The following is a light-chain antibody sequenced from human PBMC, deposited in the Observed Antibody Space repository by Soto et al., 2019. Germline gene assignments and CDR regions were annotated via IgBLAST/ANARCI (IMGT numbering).Light chain of an antibody. J-gene: IGKJ1*01. V-gene: IGKV1-5*03. CDR1: QSISDW. CDR3: QQYNSYSRT. Sequence: DIQMTQSTSTLSASVGDRVTITCRASQSISDWLAWYQQKPGKAPKLLIYKASSLESGVPSRFSGSGSGTDFTLTISSLQPDDLATYYCQQYNSYSRTFGQGTKVEV. CDR2: KAS.